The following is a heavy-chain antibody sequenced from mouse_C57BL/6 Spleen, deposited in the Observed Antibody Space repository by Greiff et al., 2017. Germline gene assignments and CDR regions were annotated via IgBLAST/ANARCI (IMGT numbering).Heavy chain of an antibody. CDR1: GYTFTDYY. Sequence: VQLKESGPVLVKPGASVKMSCKASGYTFTDYYMNWVKQSHGKSLEWIGVINPYNGGTSYNQKFKGKATLTVDKSSSTAYMELNSLTSEDSAVYYCANYYGSGWFAYWGQGTLVTVSA. V-gene: IGHV1-19*01. CDR3: ANYYGSGWFAY. D-gene: IGHD1-1*01. J-gene: IGHJ3*01. CDR2: INPYNGGT.